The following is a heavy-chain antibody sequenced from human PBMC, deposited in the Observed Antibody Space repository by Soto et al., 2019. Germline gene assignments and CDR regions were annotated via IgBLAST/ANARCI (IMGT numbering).Heavy chain of an antibody. V-gene: IGHV6-1*01. CDR2: TYYRSKWSN. J-gene: IGHJ5*01. D-gene: IGHD1-1*01. CDR1: GGSVSRTRAA. Sequence: SQTQPLTGVIPGGSVSRTRAASNWKRKSPSRGLEWLGRTYYRSKWSNGYAVSERSRITINPDTSKNQFSLQLNSVTPEDTAVYYCARERSYWKDFLNWFGPPGEGTLVTVSS. CDR3: ARERSYWKDFLNWFGP.